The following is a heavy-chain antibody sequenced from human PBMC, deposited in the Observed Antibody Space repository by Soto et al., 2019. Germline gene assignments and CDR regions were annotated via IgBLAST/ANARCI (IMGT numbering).Heavy chain of an antibody. Sequence: QVTLKESGPVLVKPTETLTLTCTVSGFSLSNARMGVSWILQPPGKALEGLAHIFSNDEKSYSTPLKSRLTISKDTSKSQVVLTMTNMDPVDTATYYCARIVIERPHVPDAFDIWGQGTMVTVSS. J-gene: IGHJ3*02. CDR3: ARIVIERPHVPDAFDI. CDR2: IFSNDEK. D-gene: IGHD3-22*01. CDR1: GFSLSNARMG. V-gene: IGHV2-26*01.